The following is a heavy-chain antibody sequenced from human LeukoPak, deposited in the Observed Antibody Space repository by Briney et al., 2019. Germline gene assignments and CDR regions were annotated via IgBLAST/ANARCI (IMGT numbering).Heavy chain of an antibody. Sequence: SVKVSCKASGGTFSSYAISWVRQAPGQGLEWMGGIIPIFGTANYAQKFQGRVTITADESTSTAYMELSSLRSEDTAVYYCARSENYDFWSGDAFDYWGQGTLVTVSS. CDR3: ARSENYDFWSGDAFDY. J-gene: IGHJ4*02. CDR2: IIPIFGTA. CDR1: GGTFSSYA. V-gene: IGHV1-69*13. D-gene: IGHD3-3*01.